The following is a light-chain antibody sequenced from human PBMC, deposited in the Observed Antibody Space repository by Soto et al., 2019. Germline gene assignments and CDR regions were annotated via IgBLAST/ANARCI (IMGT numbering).Light chain of an antibody. CDR3: QQYYDWLPDVT. V-gene: IGKV3-15*01. CDR2: GVF. CDR1: QNIRTN. Sequence: IVMTQSPATLSLSPGDTASLSCRASQNIRTNLAWYQLKPGQAPRLLIYGVFIRAPGTPDRFSGSGSGTDFTLTISSLQSEDFAVYLCQQYYDWLPDVTFGPGTKVDIK. J-gene: IGKJ3*01.